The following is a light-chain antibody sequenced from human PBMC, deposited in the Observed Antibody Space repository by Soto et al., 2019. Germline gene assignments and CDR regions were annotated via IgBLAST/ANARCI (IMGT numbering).Light chain of an antibody. CDR2: GDT. V-gene: IGLV1-40*01. J-gene: IGLJ2*01. CDR1: RSNIGAGYG. Sequence: QSVLTQPPSVSGAPGQRVTISCTGTRSNIGAGYGVSWYQQLPGTAPNLLIYGDTNRPSGVPDRCSGSKSGTSASLAIPGLQAEAEADYYCQSYDSGLSTVFGGGTKLTVL. CDR3: QSYDSGLSTV.